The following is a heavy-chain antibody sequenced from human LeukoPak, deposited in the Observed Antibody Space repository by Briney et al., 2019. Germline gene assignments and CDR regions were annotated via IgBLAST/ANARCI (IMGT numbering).Heavy chain of an antibody. V-gene: IGHV4-39*07. J-gene: IGHJ4*02. CDR2: INHSGST. D-gene: IGHD4/OR15-4a*01. CDR3: ARMGAIAGASANPDY. Sequence: SETLSLTCTVSGGSISSSSYYWGWIRQPPGKGLEWIGEINHSGSTNYNPSLKSRVTISVDTSKNQFSLKLSSVTTADTAVYYCARMGAIAGASANPDYWGQGTLVTVSS. CDR1: GGSISSSSYY.